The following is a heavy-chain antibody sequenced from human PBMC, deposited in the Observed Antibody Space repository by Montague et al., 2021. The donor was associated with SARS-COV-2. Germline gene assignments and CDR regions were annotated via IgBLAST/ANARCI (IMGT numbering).Heavy chain of an antibody. J-gene: IGHJ4*02. D-gene: IGHD2-8*02. CDR1: SGSLSGYY. CDR3: ARVESAWWCFDN. Sequence: SETLSLTCAVYSGSLSGYYWSWIRQAPGKGLEWIGEINYSGDTYYNPSLTSRVTISMDMSESQFSLKMTSVTAADTAVYYCARVESAWWCFDNWGQGTLVTVSS. V-gene: IGHV4-34*01. CDR2: INYSGDT.